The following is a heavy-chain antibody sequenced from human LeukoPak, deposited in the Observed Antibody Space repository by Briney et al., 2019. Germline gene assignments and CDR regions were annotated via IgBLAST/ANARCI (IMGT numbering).Heavy chain of an antibody. V-gene: IGHV4-39*01. J-gene: IGHJ4*02. D-gene: IGHD2-21*01. CDR3: ARQKYCGLSS. CDR2: IYYSGST. CDR1: GGSISSSSYY. Sequence: PSETLSLTCTVSGGSISSSSYYWGWIRQPPGKGLEWIGSIYYSGSTYYNPSLKSRVTISVDTSKNQFSLKLSSVTAADTAVYYCARQKYCGLSSWGQGTLVTVSS.